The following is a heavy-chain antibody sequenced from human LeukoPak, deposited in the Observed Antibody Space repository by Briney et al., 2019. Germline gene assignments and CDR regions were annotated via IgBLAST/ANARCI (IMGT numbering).Heavy chain of an antibody. CDR2: IIPIFGTA. CDR1: GGAFSSYA. V-gene: IGHV1-69*13. Sequence: ASVKVSCKASGGAFSSYAISWVRQAPGQGLEWMGGIIPIFGTANYAQKFQGRVTITADESTSTAYMELSSLRSEDTAVYYCARDVTMVRGVIMGDFFDYWGQGTLVTVSS. CDR3: ARDVTMVRGVIMGDFFDY. J-gene: IGHJ4*02. D-gene: IGHD3-10*01.